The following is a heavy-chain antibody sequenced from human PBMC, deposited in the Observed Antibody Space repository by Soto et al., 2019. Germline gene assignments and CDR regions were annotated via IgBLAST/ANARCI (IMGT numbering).Heavy chain of an antibody. Sequence: PSETLSLTCAVYGGSFSGYYWSWIRQPPGKGLEWIGEINHSGSTNYNPSLKSRVTISVDTSKNQFSLKLSSVTAADTAVYYCARTSRPMDVWGKGTTVTVSS. CDR2: INHSGST. V-gene: IGHV4-34*01. D-gene: IGHD2-2*01. J-gene: IGHJ6*03. CDR3: ARTSRPMDV. CDR1: GGSFSGYY.